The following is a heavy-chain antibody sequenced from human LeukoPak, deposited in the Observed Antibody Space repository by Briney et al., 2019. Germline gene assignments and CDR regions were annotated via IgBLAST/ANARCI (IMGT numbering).Heavy chain of an antibody. CDR2: MNPNRGDT. J-gene: IGHJ3*01. Sequence: ASVKVSCKASGYTFTSYDIHWVRQATGQGLEWMGRMNPNRGDTDYAQKFQGRVTMTRDTSISTAYMELSSLRSEDTAVYYCARDMSTRVTPISYAFDVWGQGTMVTVSS. D-gene: IGHD4-23*01. CDR1: GYTFTSYD. CDR3: ARDMSTRVTPISYAFDV. V-gene: IGHV1-8*01.